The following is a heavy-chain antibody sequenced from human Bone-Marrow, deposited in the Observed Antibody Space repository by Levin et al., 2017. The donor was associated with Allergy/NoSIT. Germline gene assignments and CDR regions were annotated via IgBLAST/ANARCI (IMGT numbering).Heavy chain of an antibody. V-gene: IGHV3-11*01. J-gene: IGHJ2*01. CDR1: GFTFSDYY. CDR3: ARTGDDWYFDL. D-gene: IGHD7-27*01. CDR2: ISSTGSII. Sequence: GGSLRLSCAASGFTFSDYYMSWIRQAPGKGLEWVSYISSTGSIIYYTASLNGRFTISRDNAKNSVFLQMNSLRADDTAVYYCARTGDDWYFDLWGRGTLVTVSS.